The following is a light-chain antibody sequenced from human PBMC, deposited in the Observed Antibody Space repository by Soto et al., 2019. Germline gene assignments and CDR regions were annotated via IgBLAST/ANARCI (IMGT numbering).Light chain of an antibody. J-gene: IGKJ1*01. CDR1: QSISNY. CDR3: HQSYSSPES. Sequence: DIQMTQSPSSLSASVGDRVTITCLASQSISNYLNWYQQKPGKAPNLLIYAASSLLSGVPSRFSGGGSGTDFTLTISSLQPEDFATYYCHQSYSSPESFGQGTKVEIK. CDR2: AAS. V-gene: IGKV1-39*01.